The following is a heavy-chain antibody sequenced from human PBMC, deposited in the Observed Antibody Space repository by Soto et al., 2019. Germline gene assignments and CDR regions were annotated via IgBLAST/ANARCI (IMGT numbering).Heavy chain of an antibody. D-gene: IGHD3-22*01. CDR2: IYYSGST. CDR3: ARGYYYDSSGYYWYFDL. J-gene: IGHJ2*01. V-gene: IGHV4-59*01. Sequence: SETLSLTCTVSGGSISSYYWSWIRQPPGKGLEWIGYIYYSGSTNYNPSLKSRVTISVDTSKNQFSLKLSSVTAADTAVYYCARGYYYDSSGYYWYFDLWGRGTLVTVSS. CDR1: GGSISSYY.